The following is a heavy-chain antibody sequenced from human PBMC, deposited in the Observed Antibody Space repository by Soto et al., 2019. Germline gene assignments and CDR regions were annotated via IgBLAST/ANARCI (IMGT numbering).Heavy chain of an antibody. CDR3: AKVPGVTIFGVVRY. J-gene: IGHJ4*02. D-gene: IGHD3-3*01. Sequence: GGSLRLSCAASGFTFSSYAMSWVRQAPGKGLEWVSAISGSGGSTYYADSVKGRFTISRDNSKSTLYLQMNSLRAEDTAVYYCAKVPGVTIFGVVRYWGQGTLVTVSS. CDR2: ISGSGGST. V-gene: IGHV3-23*01. CDR1: GFTFSSYA.